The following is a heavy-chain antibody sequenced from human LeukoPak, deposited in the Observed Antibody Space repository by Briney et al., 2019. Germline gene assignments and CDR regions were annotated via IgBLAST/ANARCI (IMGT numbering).Heavy chain of an antibody. Sequence: GGSLRLSCAASGFTFSNYAMSWVRQAPGKGLEWVGFIRSKAYGGTTEYAASVKGRFTISRDDSKSIAYLQMNSLKTEDTAVYYCTRESGYYYDSSGLNYWGQGTLVTVSS. CDR2: IRSKAYGGTT. J-gene: IGHJ4*02. V-gene: IGHV3-49*04. CDR3: TRESGYYYDSSGLNY. D-gene: IGHD3-22*01. CDR1: GFTFSNYA.